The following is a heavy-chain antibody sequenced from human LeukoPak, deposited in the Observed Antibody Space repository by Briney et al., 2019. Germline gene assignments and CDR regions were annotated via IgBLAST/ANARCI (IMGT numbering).Heavy chain of an antibody. CDR1: GGSISSGSYY. Sequence: SETLSLTCTVSGGSISSGSYYWSWIRQPAGKGLEWIGRFYTSGSTNYNPSLKSRVTISVDTSKNQFSLKLSSVTAADTAVYYCACLTTADALHIWGQGTMVTVSS. V-gene: IGHV4-61*02. D-gene: IGHD3-22*01. CDR2: FYTSGST. CDR3: ACLTTADALHI. J-gene: IGHJ3*02.